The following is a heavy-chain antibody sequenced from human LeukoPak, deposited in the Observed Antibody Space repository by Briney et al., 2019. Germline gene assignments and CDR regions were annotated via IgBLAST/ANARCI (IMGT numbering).Heavy chain of an antibody. CDR3: ASSRYDSSGYYGIIGY. V-gene: IGHV3-21*01. D-gene: IGHD3-22*01. CDR2: ISRSSNYK. J-gene: IGHJ4*02. Sequence: GGSLRLSCTASGFTFNEYGMTWVRQAPGKGLEWVSSISRSSNYKYYADSVKGRFTISRDNAKNSLYLQMNSLRAEDTALYYCASSRYDSSGYYGIIGYWGQGTLVTVSS. CDR1: GFTFNEYG.